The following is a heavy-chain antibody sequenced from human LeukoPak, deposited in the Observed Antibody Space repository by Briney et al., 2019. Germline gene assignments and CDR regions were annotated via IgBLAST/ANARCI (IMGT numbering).Heavy chain of an antibody. CDR2: IYYSGST. D-gene: IGHD2-2*02. CDR3: ARLSGGYCSSTSCYTRRFDP. V-gene: IGHV4-59*12. Sequence: SETLSLTCTVSGGSISSYYWSWIRLPPGKGLEWIGYIYYSGSTNYNPSLKSRVTISVDTSKNQFSLKLSSVTAADTAVYYCARLSGGYCSSTSCYTRRFDPWGQGTLVTVSS. J-gene: IGHJ5*02. CDR1: GGSISSYY.